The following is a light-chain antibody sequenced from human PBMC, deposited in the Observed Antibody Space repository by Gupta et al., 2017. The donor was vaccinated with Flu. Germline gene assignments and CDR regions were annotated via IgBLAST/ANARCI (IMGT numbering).Light chain of an antibody. V-gene: IGKV3-11*01. CDR3: QQRSNWQRG. J-gene: IGKJ2*03. CDR1: QSVSSY. CDR2: DAS. Sequence: EIVLTQSPATLSLSPGERATLSCRASQSVSSYLAWYQQKPGQAPRLLIYDASNRATGIPARFSGSGSGTDFTLTISSLEPEDFAVYYCQQRSNWQRGFGQGTKLEIK.